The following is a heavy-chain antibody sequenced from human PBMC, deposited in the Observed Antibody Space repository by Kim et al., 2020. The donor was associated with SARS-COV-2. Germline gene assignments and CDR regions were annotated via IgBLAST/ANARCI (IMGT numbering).Heavy chain of an antibody. CDR1: GFTVSSNY. Sequence: GGSLRLSCAASGFTVSSNYMSWVRQAPGKGLEWVSVIYSGGSTYYADSVKGRFTISRDNSKNTLYLQMNSLRAEDTAVYYCALVRRDGYNFDYYYYMDVWGKGTTVTVSS. V-gene: IGHV3-53*01. CDR2: IYSGGST. J-gene: IGHJ6*03. D-gene: IGHD5-12*01. CDR3: ALVRRDGYNFDYYYYMDV.